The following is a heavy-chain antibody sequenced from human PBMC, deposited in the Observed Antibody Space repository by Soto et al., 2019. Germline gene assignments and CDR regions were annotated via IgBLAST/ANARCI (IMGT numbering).Heavy chain of an antibody. J-gene: IGHJ6*02. Sequence: GGSLRLSCAASGFTVSSNYMSWIRQAPGKGLEWVSVIYSGGSTYYADSVKGRFTISRDNSKNTLYLQMNSLRAEDTAVYYCARDPSYGDYYYYGMDVWGQGTTVTVSS. D-gene: IGHD4-17*01. CDR1: GFTVSSNY. CDR2: IYSGGST. V-gene: IGHV3-53*01. CDR3: ARDPSYGDYYYYGMDV.